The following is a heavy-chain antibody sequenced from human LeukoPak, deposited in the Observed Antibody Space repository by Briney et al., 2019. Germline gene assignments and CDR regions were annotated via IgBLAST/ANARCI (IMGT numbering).Heavy chain of an antibody. Sequence: GGSLRLSCAASGFTFSNAWMSWVRQAPRKGREWVGRIKSKTDGRTTDYAAPVKGRFTISRDDSKNTLYLQMNSVKAEDTAVYYCTTNIRTAGFVRPNWGQGTLVTVSS. J-gene: IGHJ4*02. CDR1: GFTFSNAW. CDR2: IKSKTDGRTT. D-gene: IGHD3-10*01. V-gene: IGHV3-15*01. CDR3: TTNIRTAGFVRPN.